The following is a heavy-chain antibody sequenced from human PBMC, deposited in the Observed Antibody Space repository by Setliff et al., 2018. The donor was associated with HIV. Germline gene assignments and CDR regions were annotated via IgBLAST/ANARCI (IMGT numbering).Heavy chain of an antibody. J-gene: IGHJ3*02. CDR1: GGTFSSYA. CDR3: AEAGMVRGQDAFDI. V-gene: IGHV1-69*10. D-gene: IGHD3-10*01. Sequence: GASVKVSCKASGGTFSSYAISWVRQAPGQGLEWMGGIIPILGIANYAQKFQGRVTITADESTSTAYMELSSLRSEDTAVYYCAEAGMVRGQDAFDIWGQGTMVTVSS. CDR2: IIPILGIA.